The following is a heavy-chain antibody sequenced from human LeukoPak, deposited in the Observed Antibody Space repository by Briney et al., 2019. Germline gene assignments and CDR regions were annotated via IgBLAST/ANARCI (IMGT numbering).Heavy chain of an antibody. CDR2: IYYSGST. Sequence: SETLSLTWTVAGGSISSSSYYWGWIRQPPGKGLEWIGSIYYSGSTYYNPSLKSRVTISVDTSKNQFSLKLSSVTAADTAVYYCARPIAVAGTTTNWFDPWGQGTLVTVSS. CDR3: ARPIAVAGTTTNWFDP. D-gene: IGHD6-19*01. J-gene: IGHJ5*02. V-gene: IGHV4-39*01. CDR1: GGSISSSSYY.